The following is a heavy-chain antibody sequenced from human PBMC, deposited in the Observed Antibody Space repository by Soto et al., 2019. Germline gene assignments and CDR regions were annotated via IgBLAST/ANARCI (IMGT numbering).Heavy chain of an antibody. Sequence: QVQLVQSGAEVKKPGASVKVSCKASEYTFTGYYMHWVRQAPGQGLEWMGWIDPKSGDTSHAQKFRGRVTMTRDTSINTAYMELTSLRSDDTAVYYCARRGVWFGEIDFWGQGTLVTVSS. CDR3: ARRGVWFGEIDF. CDR2: IDPKSGDT. D-gene: IGHD3-10*01. V-gene: IGHV1-2*02. CDR1: EYTFTGYY. J-gene: IGHJ4*02.